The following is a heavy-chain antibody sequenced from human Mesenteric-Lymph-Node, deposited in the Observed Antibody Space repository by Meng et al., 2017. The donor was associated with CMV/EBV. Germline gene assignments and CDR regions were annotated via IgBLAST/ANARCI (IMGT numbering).Heavy chain of an antibody. CDR3: ARDDSSTSWGGYFRH. CDR1: GYTFTNFG. D-gene: IGHD2-2*01. V-gene: IGHV1-18*01. J-gene: IGHJ1*01. Sequence: ASVKVSCKASGYTFTNFGISWVRQAPGQGLEWMGWISAYNGDTNYAQKFQGRVTMTTDASTSTAYVELRSLRSDDTAVYYCARDDSSTSWGGYFRHWGQGTLVTVSS. CDR2: ISAYNGDT.